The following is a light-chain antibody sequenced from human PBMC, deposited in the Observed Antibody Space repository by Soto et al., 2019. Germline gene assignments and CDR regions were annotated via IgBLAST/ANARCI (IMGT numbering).Light chain of an antibody. CDR2: EVG. CDR3: SSYTSTILYV. CDR1: NSDAGGHNY. J-gene: IGLJ1*01. V-gene: IGLV2-14*01. Sequence: QSVLTQPASVSGSLGQSITISCTGSNSDAGGHNYVSWYQQHPGKAPKLMIYEVGIRPSGVSTRFSGSKSGNTASLTISGLQAEDEADYYCSSYTSTILYVFGTGTKVTV.